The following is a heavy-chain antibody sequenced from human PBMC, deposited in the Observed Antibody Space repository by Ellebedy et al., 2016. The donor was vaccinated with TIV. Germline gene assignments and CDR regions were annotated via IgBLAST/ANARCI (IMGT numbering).Heavy chain of an antibody. D-gene: IGHD3-16*01. Sequence: GESLKISXAASGFIFSDYWMTWVRQAPGKGLEWVANIKHDGSERNYVDSVKGRTTISRDNAKNSLYLQMNSLRAEDTAVYYCARDLGAVALVTPGASSFDCWGQGTLVTVSS. CDR3: ARDLGAVALVTPGASSFDC. J-gene: IGHJ4*02. CDR2: IKHDGSER. V-gene: IGHV3-7*03. CDR1: GFIFSDYW.